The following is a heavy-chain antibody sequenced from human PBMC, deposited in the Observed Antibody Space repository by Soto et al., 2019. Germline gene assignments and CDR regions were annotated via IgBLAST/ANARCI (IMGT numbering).Heavy chain of an antibody. CDR1: GGSFSGYY. V-gene: IGHV4-34*01. J-gene: IGHJ6*02. CDR2: INHSGST. D-gene: IGHD3-3*02. Sequence: SETLSLTCAVYGGSFSGYYWSWIRQPPGKGLEWIGEINHSGSTNYNPSLKSRVTISVDTSKNQFSLKLSSVTAADTAVYYCARNRLSRLYYSYYGMDVWGQGTTLTVSS. CDR3: ARNRLSRLYYSYYGMDV.